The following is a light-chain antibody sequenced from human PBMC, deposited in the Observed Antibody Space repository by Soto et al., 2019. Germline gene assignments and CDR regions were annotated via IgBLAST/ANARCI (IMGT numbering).Light chain of an antibody. CDR2: EVN. CDR1: SSDVGGYNY. J-gene: IGLJ1*01. Sequence: QSVLTQPPSASGSPGQSVAISCTGTSSDVGGYNYVSWYQQHPGKAPKLMIYEVNNRPSGVPDRFSGSKSGNTASLTVSGLQAEAEADYYCSSYSGSSTVFGTGTKLTVL. V-gene: IGLV2-8*01. CDR3: SSYSGSSTV.